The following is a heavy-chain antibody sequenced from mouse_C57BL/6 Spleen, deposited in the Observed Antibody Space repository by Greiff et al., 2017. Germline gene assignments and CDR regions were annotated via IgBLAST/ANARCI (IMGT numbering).Heavy chain of an antibody. V-gene: IGHV1-81*01. D-gene: IGHD3-2*02. CDR3: ASPAQKAWFAY. CDR2: IYPTGGDT. CDR1: GYTFTSYG. Sequence: VKLMESGAELARPGASVKLSCKASGYTFTSYGMSWVKQRTGQGLEWIGEIYPTGGDTYYNEKFKGKATLTADKSSSTAYMERSSLTSADSAVXFCASPAQKAWFAYWGQGTLVTVSA. J-gene: IGHJ3*01.